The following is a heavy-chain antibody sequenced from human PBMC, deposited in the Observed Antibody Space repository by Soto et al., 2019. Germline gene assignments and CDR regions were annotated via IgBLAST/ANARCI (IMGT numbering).Heavy chain of an antibody. CDR1: GSTFSSYW. CDR3: ARVIAAAGTIRFDY. D-gene: IGHD6-13*01. Sequence: PGGSLRLSCAASGSTFSSYWMHWVRQAPGRGLVWVSRINSDGSSTSYADSVKGRFTISRDNAKNTLYLQMNSLRAEDTAVYYCARVIAAAGTIRFDYWGQGTLVTVSS. V-gene: IGHV3-74*01. CDR2: INSDGSST. J-gene: IGHJ4*02.